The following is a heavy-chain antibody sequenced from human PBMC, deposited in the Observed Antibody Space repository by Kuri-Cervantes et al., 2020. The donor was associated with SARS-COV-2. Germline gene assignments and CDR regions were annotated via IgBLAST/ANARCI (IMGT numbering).Heavy chain of an antibody. CDR2: IYYSGST. CDR3: ARQEVVAATNWFDP. D-gene: IGHD2-15*01. CDR1: GGSISSYY. Sequence: ETLSLTCTVSGGSISSYYWGWIRQPPGKGLEWIGSIYYSGSTYYNPSLKSRVTISVDTSKNQFSLKLSSVTAADTAVYYCARQEVVAATNWFDPWGQGTLVTVSS. J-gene: IGHJ5*02. V-gene: IGHV4-39*01.